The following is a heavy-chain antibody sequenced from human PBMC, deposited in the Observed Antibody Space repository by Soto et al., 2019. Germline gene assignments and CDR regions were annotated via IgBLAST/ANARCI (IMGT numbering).Heavy chain of an antibody. CDR1: GFTSSNYA. J-gene: IGHJ4*02. Sequence: HPGGSLRLSCAASGFTSSNYAFKWVRQARGEGLEWVSSISASGGSTYYADSVKGRFTVSRDNSKSMVYLQMNSLRADDTATYYCAKVDIAAAADYWGQGSLVTVSS. CDR2: ISASGGST. V-gene: IGHV3-23*01. CDR3: AKVDIAAAADY. D-gene: IGHD6-25*01.